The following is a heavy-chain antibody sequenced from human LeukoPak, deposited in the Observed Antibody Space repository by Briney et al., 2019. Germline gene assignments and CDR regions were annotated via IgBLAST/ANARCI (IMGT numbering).Heavy chain of an antibody. CDR2: ISGSGGST. CDR3: AKPGYSSSWYFNFQH. J-gene: IGHJ1*01. CDR1: GFTFSSYA. D-gene: IGHD6-13*01. V-gene: IGHV3-23*01. Sequence: GGSLRLSCAASGFTFSSYAMSWVRQAPGKGLEWVSAISGSGGSTYYADSVKGRFTISRDNSKNTLYLQMNSLRAEDTAVYYCAKPGYSSSWYFNFQHWGQGTLVAVSS.